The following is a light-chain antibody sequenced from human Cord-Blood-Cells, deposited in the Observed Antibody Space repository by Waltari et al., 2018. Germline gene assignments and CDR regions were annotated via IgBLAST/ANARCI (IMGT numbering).Light chain of an antibody. Sequence: QSALTQPAPVSGSPGQSITISCTGTSSDVVSYNLVSWYQQHPGKAPKLMMYEGSKRPSGVSNRFSGSKSGNTASLTISGLQAEDEADYYCCSYAGSRVFGGGTKLTVL. J-gene: IGLJ3*02. CDR3: CSYAGSRV. CDR1: SSDVVSYNL. CDR2: EGS. V-gene: IGLV2-23*01.